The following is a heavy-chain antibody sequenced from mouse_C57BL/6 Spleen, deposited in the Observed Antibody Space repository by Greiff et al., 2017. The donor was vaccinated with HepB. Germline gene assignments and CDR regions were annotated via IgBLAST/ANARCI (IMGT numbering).Heavy chain of an antibody. CDR2: IYPYNGVS. D-gene: IGHD4-1*01. V-gene: IGHV1-31*01. J-gene: IGHJ2*01. Sequence: EVQRVESGPELVQPGASVQISCKASGYSFTGYYMHWVQQSHGNILDWIGYIYPYNGVSSYNQKFKGKATLTVDKSSSTAYMELRSLTSEDSAVYYCAREGPNCIDYWGQGTTLTVSS. CDR3: AREGPNCIDY. CDR1: GYSFTGYY.